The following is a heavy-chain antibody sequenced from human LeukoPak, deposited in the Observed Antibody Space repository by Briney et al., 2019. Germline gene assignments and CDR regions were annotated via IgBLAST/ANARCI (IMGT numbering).Heavy chain of an antibody. V-gene: IGHV3-7*03. CDR3: ARDKVIATVTPPFDY. J-gene: IGHJ4*02. D-gene: IGHD4-17*01. CDR2: IKEDGSEK. Sequence: PGGSLGLSCAASGFPFSRYWLSWVRQAPGKGLEWVASIKEDGSEKYHVDSVKGRFIISRDNAKNSLYLQMNSLRAEDTAVYFCARDKVIATVTPPFDYWGQGTLVTVSS. CDR1: GFPFSRYW.